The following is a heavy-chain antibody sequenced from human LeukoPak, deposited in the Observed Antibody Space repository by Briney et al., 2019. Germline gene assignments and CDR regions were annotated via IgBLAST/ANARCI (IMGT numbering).Heavy chain of an antibody. J-gene: IGHJ3*01. Sequence: SVKVSCKASGGTFSSYAISWVRQAPGQGLEWMGGIIPIFGTANYAQRFQGRVTITADESTSTAYMELSSLRPEDTAVYYCARDLLRALSGYIPAYVFDLWGQGTMVTVSS. CDR3: ARDLLRALSGYIPAYVFDL. D-gene: IGHD3-22*01. V-gene: IGHV1-69*13. CDR2: IIPIFGTA. CDR1: GGTFSSYA.